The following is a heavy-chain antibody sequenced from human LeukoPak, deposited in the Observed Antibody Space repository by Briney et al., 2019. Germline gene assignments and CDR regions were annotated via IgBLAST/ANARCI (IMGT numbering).Heavy chain of an antibody. CDR1: GFTFSNYA. V-gene: IGHV3-23*01. J-gene: IGHJ4*02. CDR2: ISSRGDST. Sequence: GGSLRLSCAASGFTFSNYAMSWVRQVPGRGLEWVSTISSRGDSTYDADSVKGRFTISRDNSKNSLYLQMNSVRAEDTAVYYCASWDTANGGGYWGQGTLVTVSS. CDR3: ASWDTANGGGY. D-gene: IGHD5-18*01.